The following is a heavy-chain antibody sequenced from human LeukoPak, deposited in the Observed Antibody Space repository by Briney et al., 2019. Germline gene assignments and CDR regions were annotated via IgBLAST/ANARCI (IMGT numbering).Heavy chain of an antibody. D-gene: IGHD6-13*01. CDR2: IYYSGTP. Sequence: SETLSLTCTVSGGSISSYYWSWIRQPPGKGLEWIGYIYYSGTPNYNPSLKSRVTISVDTSKNQFSLKLSSATAADTAVYYCARQLAPYSSSWYPGYYYYYGMDVWGQGTTVTVSS. J-gene: IGHJ6*02. CDR1: GGSISSYY. CDR3: ARQLAPYSSSWYPGYYYYYGMDV. V-gene: IGHV4-59*08.